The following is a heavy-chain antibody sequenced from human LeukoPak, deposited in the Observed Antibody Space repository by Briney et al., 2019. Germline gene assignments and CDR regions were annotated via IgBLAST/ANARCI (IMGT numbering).Heavy chain of an antibody. CDR3: TSCYTGYAFDI. Sequence: ASVKVSCKASGYILTKYAVNWVRQAPGQGLEWMRRINTDSGTPTYAQGFTGRFVFSLDTSVSTAYLQISSLKAEDTAVYYCTSCYTGYAFDIWGQGTMVTVSS. J-gene: IGHJ3*02. CDR2: INTDSGTP. V-gene: IGHV7-4-1*02. CDR1: GYILTKYA. D-gene: IGHD2-2*02.